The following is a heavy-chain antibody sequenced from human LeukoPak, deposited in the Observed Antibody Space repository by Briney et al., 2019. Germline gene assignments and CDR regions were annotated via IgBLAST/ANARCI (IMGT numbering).Heavy chain of an antibody. CDR2: ISSSSSYI. D-gene: IGHD2-2*01. J-gene: IGHJ6*03. CDR1: GFTFSSYS. CDR3: ARHRYCSSTSCYARYYYYYYMDV. V-gene: IGHV3-21*01. Sequence: PGGSLRLSCAASGFTFSSYSMNWVRQAPGKGLEWVSSISSSSSYIYYADSVKGRFTISRDNAKNSLYLQMNSLRAEDTAVYYCARHRYCSSTSCYARYYYYYYMDVWGKGTTVTVSS.